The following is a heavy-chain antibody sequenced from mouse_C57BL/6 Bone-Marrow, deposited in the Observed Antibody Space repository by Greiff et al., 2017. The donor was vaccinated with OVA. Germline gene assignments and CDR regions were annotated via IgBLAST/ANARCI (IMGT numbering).Heavy chain of an antibody. V-gene: IGHV5-16*01. CDR1: GFTFSDYY. CDR2: INYDGSST. J-gene: IGHJ4*01. D-gene: IGHD2-10*02. Sequence: EVHLVESEGGLVQPGSSMKLSCTASGFTFSDYYMAWVRQVPEKGLEWVANINYDGSSTYYLDSLKSRFIISRDNAKNILYLQMSSLKSEDTATYYCARGYEDYAMDYWGQGTSVTVSS. CDR3: ARGYEDYAMDY.